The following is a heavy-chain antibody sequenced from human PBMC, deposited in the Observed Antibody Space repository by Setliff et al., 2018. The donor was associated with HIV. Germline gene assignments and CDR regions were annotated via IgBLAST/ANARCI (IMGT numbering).Heavy chain of an antibody. CDR3: ARGLWFGELFAFDC. Sequence: GGSLRLSCAASGFTVSSNYMSWVRQAPGKGLEWVSVIYSCGSTYYADSVKGRFTISRDNSKNTLYLQMNSLRAEDTAVYYCARGLWFGELFAFDCWGQGTLVTVSS. J-gene: IGHJ4*02. CDR2: IYSCGST. V-gene: IGHV3-66*01. CDR1: GFTVSSNY. D-gene: IGHD3-10*01.